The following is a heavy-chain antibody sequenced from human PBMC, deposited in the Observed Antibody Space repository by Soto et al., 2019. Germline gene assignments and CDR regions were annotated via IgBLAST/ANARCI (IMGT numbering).Heavy chain of an antibody. CDR1: GITFRRSA. D-gene: IGHD3-3*01. CDR3: AADAHQDDFWSRYLYYFYSTGV. J-gene: IGHJ6*02. V-gene: IGHV1-58*01. CDR2: LVVGSGST. Sequence: SVKVSCKASGITFRRSAVQWMPQARGQPLEWRGRLVVGSGSTTYAQIVQERITITRDMSRSTGYMYLRSLSPEDTAMNYCAADAHQDDFWSRYLYYFYSTGVWGQGTTVTVSS.